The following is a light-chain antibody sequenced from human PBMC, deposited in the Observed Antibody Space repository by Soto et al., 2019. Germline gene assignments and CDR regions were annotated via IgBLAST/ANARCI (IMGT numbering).Light chain of an antibody. V-gene: IGLV1-44*01. CDR1: SSNIGRNT. Sequence: QSVLTQPPSASGTPGQRVTISCSGSSSNIGRNTVNWYQQLPGTAPKVLIYSNNQRPSGVPDRLSGSKSGTSASLAISGLQSEDEADYYCAAWDDSLNAVVLGGGTQLTVL. J-gene: IGLJ7*01. CDR2: SNN. CDR3: AAWDDSLNAVV.